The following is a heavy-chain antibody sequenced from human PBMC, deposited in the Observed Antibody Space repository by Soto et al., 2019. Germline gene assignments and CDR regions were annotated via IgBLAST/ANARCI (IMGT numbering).Heavy chain of an antibody. D-gene: IGHD3-10*01. V-gene: IGHV4-39*01. Sequence: QLQRQESGPGLVKPSETLSLTCTVSGGSISSSSYYWGWIRQPPGKGLEWIGRIYYSGSTYYNPSLKSRVTISGDTSKNEFSLKLSSVTAADTAVYYCATGGARWRQFVSCFDYWGQGTLVTVSS. CDR2: IYYSGST. CDR1: GGSISSSSYY. J-gene: IGHJ4*02. CDR3: ATGGARWRQFVSCFDY.